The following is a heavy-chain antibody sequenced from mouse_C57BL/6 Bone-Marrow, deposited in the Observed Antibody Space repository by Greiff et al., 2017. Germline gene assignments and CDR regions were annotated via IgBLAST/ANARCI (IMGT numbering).Heavy chain of an antibody. D-gene: IGHD2-13*01. V-gene: IGHV1-50*01. CDR1: GYTFTSYW. J-gene: IGHJ1*03. CDR2: IDPSDSYT. CDR3: ARRDGDPWYFDV. Sequence: VQLQQPGAELVKPGASVKLSCKASGYTFTSYWMQWVKQRPGQGLEWIGEIDPSDSYTNSNQQFKGKATLTVDTSSSTAYMQRSSLTSEDSAVYYCARRDGDPWYFDVWGTGTTVTVSS.